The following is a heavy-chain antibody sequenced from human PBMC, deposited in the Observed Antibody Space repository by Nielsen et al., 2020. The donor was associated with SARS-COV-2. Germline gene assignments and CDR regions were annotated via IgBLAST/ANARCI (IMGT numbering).Heavy chain of an antibody. J-gene: IGHJ6*02. CDR3: ARDGSYCSSTSCYGGDYYYGMDV. Sequence: GESLKISCTASGFSFMTYNMHWVRQAPGKGLEWVAAILHYGGNVYHADSVKGRFTISRDNSKNTLYLQMNSLRAEDTAVYYCARDGSYCSSTSCYGGDYYYGMDVWGQGTTVTVSS. D-gene: IGHD2-2*01. V-gene: IGHV3-30*04. CDR1: GFSFMTYN. CDR2: ILHYGGNV.